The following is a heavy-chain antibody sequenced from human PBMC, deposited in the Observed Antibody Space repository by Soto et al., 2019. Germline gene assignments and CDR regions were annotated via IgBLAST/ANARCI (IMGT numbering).Heavy chain of an antibody. J-gene: IGHJ4*02. Sequence: GASVKVSCKTSGYTFTSYGIAWLRQAPGQGLEWMGWISAYNGNTNYAQKLQGRVTMTTGTSTSTAYMELRSLRSDDTAVYYCARAYCTNGVCYPENFDYWGQGTLVTVSS. V-gene: IGHV1-18*01. CDR1: GYTFTSYG. CDR3: ARAYCTNGVCYPENFDY. CDR2: ISAYNGNT. D-gene: IGHD2-8*01.